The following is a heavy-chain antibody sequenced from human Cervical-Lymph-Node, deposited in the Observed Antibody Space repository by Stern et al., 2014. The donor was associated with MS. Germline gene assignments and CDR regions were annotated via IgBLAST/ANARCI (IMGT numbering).Heavy chain of an antibody. CDR2: MYSDGNST. V-gene: IGHV3-74*01. J-gene: IGHJ4*02. CDR1: GFTFSTYW. CDR3: ARGYSYESSDY. D-gene: IGHD5-18*01. Sequence: EVQLVESGGGLVQPGGSLRLSCAASGFTFSTYWMHWVRQAPGKGLVWVSRMYSDGNSTSYAESVKGRFTISRDNAKNTLFLQMNSLRAEDTAVYYCARGYSYESSDYWGQGTLVTVSS.